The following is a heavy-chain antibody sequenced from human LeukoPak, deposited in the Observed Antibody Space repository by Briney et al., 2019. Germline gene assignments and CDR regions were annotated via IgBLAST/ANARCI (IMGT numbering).Heavy chain of an antibody. CDR1: GYTFTGYY. CDR3: ARGSLVGTSFDYFDY. V-gene: IGHV1-2*02. CDR2: INPNSGGT. J-gene: IGHJ4*02. Sequence: ASVKVFCKASGYTFTGYYMHWVRQAPGQGLEWMGWINPNSGGTNYTQKFQGRVTMTRDTSISTTYMELSRLRFDDTAVYYCARGSLVGTSFDYFDYWGQGTLVTVSS. D-gene: IGHD1-26*01.